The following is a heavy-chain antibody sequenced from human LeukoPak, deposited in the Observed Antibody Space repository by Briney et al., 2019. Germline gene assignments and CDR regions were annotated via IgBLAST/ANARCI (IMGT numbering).Heavy chain of an antibody. D-gene: IGHD4-11*01. CDR2: IYYSGST. V-gene: IGHV4-59*08. Sequence: PSETLSLTCTVSGGSISSYYWSWIRQPPGKGLEWIGYIYYSGSTNYNPSLKSRVTISVDTSKNQFSLKLSSVTAADTAVYYCARHLTVRHGMDVWGQGTTVTVSS. CDR1: GGSISSYY. J-gene: IGHJ6*02. CDR3: ARHLTVRHGMDV.